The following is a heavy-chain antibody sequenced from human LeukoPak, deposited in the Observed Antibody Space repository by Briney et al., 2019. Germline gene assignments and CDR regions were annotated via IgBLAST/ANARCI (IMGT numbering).Heavy chain of an antibody. V-gene: IGHV1-69*13. Sequence: RASVKVSCKASGGTFSSYAISWVRQAPGQGLEWMGGIIPIFGTANYAQKFQGRVTITADESTSTAYMELSSLRSEDTAVYYCARAGDGGVVTAIVYWGQGTLVTVSS. J-gene: IGHJ4*02. D-gene: IGHD2-21*02. CDR3: ARAGDGGVVTAIVY. CDR1: GGTFSSYA. CDR2: IIPIFGTA.